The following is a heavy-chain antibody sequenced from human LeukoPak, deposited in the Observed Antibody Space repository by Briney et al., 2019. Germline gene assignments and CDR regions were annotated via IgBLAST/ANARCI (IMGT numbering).Heavy chain of an antibody. CDR1: GGSFSGYY. CDR3: ARGHTVTAYYYYGMDV. D-gene: IGHD4-11*01. CDR2: INHSGST. Sequence: SETLSLTCAVYGGSFSGYYWSWICQPPGKGLEWIGEINHSGSTNYNPSLKSRVTISVDTSKNQFSLKLSSVTAADTAVYYCARGHTVTAYYYYGMDVWGKGTTVTVSS. J-gene: IGHJ6*04. V-gene: IGHV4-34*01.